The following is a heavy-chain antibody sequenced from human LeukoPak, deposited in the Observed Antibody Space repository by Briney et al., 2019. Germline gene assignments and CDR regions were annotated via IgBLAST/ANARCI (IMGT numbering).Heavy chain of an antibody. V-gene: IGHV3-33*01. CDR2: IWYDGSNK. D-gene: IGHD2-2*01. CDR1: GFTFSSYG. Sequence: GGSLRLSCAASGFTFSSYGMHWVRQAPGKGQEWVAVIWYDGSNKYYADSVKGRFTISRDNSKNTLYLQMNSLRAEDTAVYYCARELGYCSSTSCSTFDYWGQGTLVTVSS. CDR3: ARELGYCSSTSCSTFDY. J-gene: IGHJ4*02.